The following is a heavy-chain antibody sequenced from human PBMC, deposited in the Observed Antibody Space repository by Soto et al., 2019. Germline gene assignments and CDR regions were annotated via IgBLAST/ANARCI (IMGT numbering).Heavy chain of an antibody. V-gene: IGHV3-30*03. CDR3: ATPVWEKTMTINHFDF. CDR1: KFTFSNYD. J-gene: IGHJ4*02. CDR2: ISFEGSTK. D-gene: IGHD3-16*01. Sequence: PGGSLRLSCVASKFTFSNYDMHWVRQAPGKGLEWVALISFEGSTKYYADSVEGRFTISRDNSKNTLYLQMNSLRPEDTAVYYCATPVWEKTMTINHFDFWGLGALVTVSS.